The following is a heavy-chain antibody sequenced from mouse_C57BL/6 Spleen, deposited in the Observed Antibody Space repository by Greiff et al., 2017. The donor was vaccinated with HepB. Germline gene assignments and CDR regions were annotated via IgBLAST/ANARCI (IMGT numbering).Heavy chain of an antibody. CDR2: IWSGGST. Sequence: VQRVESGPGLVQPSQSLSITCTVSGFSLTSYGVHWVRQSPGKGLEWLGVIWSGGSTDYNAAFISRLSISKDNSKRQVFFKMNSLQADDTAIYYCARNRHSTVVATDYAMDYWGQGTSVTVSS. CDR3: ARNRHSTVVATDYAMDY. V-gene: IGHV2-2*01. CDR1: GFSLTSYG. J-gene: IGHJ4*01. D-gene: IGHD1-1*01.